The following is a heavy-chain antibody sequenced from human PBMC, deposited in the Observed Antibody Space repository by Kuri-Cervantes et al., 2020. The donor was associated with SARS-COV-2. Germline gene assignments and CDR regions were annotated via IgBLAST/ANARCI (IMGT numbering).Heavy chain of an antibody. J-gene: IGHJ6*02. CDR1: GFTFSNAW. D-gene: IGHD3-3*01. CDR2: IKSKTDGGTT. CDR3: TTDTPLSQHYDFWSGYHYGMDV. Sequence: LSLTCAASGFTFSNAWMNWVRQAPGKGLEWVGRIKSKTDGGTTDYAAPVKGRFTISRDDSKNTLYLQMNSLKTEDTAVYYCTTDTPLSQHYDFWSGYHYGMDVWGRGTTVTVSS. V-gene: IGHV3-15*07.